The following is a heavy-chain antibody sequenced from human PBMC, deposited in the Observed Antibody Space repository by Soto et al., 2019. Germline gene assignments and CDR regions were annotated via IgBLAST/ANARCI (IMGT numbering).Heavy chain of an antibody. Sequence: GASVKVSCKASGGTFSSYAISWVRQAPGQGLEWMGGIIPIFGTANYAQKFQGRVTITADESTSTAYMELSSLRSEDTAVYYCAEDEGYYGSGKNYYGMDVWGQGTTVTVSS. J-gene: IGHJ6*02. D-gene: IGHD3-10*01. CDR3: AEDEGYYGSGKNYYGMDV. V-gene: IGHV1-69*13. CDR1: GGTFSSYA. CDR2: IIPIFGTA.